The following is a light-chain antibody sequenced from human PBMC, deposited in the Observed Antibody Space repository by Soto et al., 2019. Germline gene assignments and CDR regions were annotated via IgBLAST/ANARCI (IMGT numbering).Light chain of an antibody. CDR1: GSDVGGYNY. J-gene: IGLJ1*01. Sequence: QSALTQPRSVSGSPGQSVTISCTGTGSDVGGYNYVSWYQQHPGKAPKLMIYDVSKRPSGVPDRFSGSKSGNTASLTISGLQAEDEADYYCCSYAGRYYVFGTGTTLTVL. CDR3: CSYAGRYYV. CDR2: DVS. V-gene: IGLV2-11*01.